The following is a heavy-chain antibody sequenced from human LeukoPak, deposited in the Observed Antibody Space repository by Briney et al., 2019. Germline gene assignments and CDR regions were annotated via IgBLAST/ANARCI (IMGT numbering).Heavy chain of an antibody. CDR1: GYTFTGYY. Sequence: ASVKVSCKASGYTFTGYYMHWVRQAPGQGLEWMGWINPNSGGTNYAQKFQGRVTMTRDTSISTAYKELSRLRSDDTAVYYCARDRGDYYDSSGENWFDPWGQGTLVTVSS. CDR3: ARDRGDYYDSSGENWFDP. D-gene: IGHD3-22*01. CDR2: INPNSGGT. J-gene: IGHJ5*02. V-gene: IGHV1-2*02.